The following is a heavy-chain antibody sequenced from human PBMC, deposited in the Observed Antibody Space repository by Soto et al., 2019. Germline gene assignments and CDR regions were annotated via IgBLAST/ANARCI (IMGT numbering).Heavy chain of an antibody. CDR3: AREYNFDY. Sequence: QVQLVESGGGVVKPGRSLRLSCAASGFTFSSYAMHWVRQAPGKGLEWVAVITYDGNKNYYADSVKGRFTISRDNSKNTLFLQMNSLRAEDTAVYYCAREYNFDYWGQGTLVTVSS. D-gene: IGHD5-12*01. CDR1: GFTFSSYA. J-gene: IGHJ4*02. CDR2: ITYDGNKN. V-gene: IGHV3-30-3*01.